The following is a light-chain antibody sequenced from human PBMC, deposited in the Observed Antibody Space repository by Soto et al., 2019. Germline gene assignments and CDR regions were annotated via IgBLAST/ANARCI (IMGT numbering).Light chain of an antibody. J-gene: IGLJ2*01. CDR1: TSDVGTYDL. CDR3: CSYAGSSTPVV. Sequence: QSALTQPASVSGSPGQSITISCIGTTSDVGTYDLVSWYQHHPGKAPKLIIFEVSRRPSGVSDRFSGSKSGNTASLTISGLQAEDEADFYCCSYAGSSTPVVFGGGTQLTVL. CDR2: EVS. V-gene: IGLV2-23*02.